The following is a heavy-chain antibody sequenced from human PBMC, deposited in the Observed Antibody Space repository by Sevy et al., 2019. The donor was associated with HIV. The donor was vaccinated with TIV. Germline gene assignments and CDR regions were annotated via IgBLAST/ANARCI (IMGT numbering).Heavy chain of an antibody. CDR3: ATTKDYYDSSGYPFDD. CDR2: FDPEDGDPEDGET. CDR1: GYTLTKLS. J-gene: IGHJ4*02. Sequence: ASVEVSCTVSGYTLTKLSMHWVRQAPGKGPEWLGTFDPEDGDPEDGETVYAQKFQDRVIMTDDISTDTAYMELSSLTSEDTAVYYCATTKDYYDSSGYPFDDWGQGTLVTVSS. V-gene: IGHV1-24*01. D-gene: IGHD3-22*01.